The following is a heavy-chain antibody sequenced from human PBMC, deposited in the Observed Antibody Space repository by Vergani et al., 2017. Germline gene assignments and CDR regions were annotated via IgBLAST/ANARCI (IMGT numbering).Heavy chain of an antibody. CDR1: GFTFSSYS. D-gene: IGHD2-2*01. Sequence: EVQLVESGGGLVKPGGSLRLSCAASGFTFSSYSMNWVRQAPGKGLEWVSSISSSSSYIYYADSVKGRFTISRDNAKNSLYLQMNSLRAEDTAVYYCARDLGSTSQYAFDIWGQGTMVTVSS. CDR2: ISSSSSYI. V-gene: IGHV3-21*01. J-gene: IGHJ3*02. CDR3: ARDLGSTSQYAFDI.